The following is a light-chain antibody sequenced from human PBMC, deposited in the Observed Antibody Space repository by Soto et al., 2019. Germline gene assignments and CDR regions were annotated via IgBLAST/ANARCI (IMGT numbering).Light chain of an antibody. V-gene: IGKV3-15*01. CDR2: GAS. CDR3: QQYNNWPSWT. J-gene: IGKJ1*01. Sequence: EIMMTQSPATLSVSPGERATLSCRASQSVSSNLAWYQQKPGQAPRLLIYGASTRATGIPARFSGSGSGTEFTLTIRSLQSEDFAVHYCQQYNNWPSWTFGQGTTVDIK. CDR1: QSVSSN.